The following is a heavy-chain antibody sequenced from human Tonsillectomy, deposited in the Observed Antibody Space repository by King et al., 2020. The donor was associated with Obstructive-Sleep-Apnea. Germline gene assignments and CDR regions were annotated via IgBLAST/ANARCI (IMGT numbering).Heavy chain of an antibody. Sequence: QLVQSGAEVKKPGASVKVSCKASGYTFTDHYIHWVRQAPGQGLKWMGWINPKSGGTNNAQNLQGRVTMSRDTSISTAYMELRRLRSDDTAVYYCAIWLSGYLDYWGQGTLVIVSS. D-gene: IGHD5-18*01. J-gene: IGHJ4*02. CDR3: AIWLSGYLDY. CDR1: GYTFTDHY. V-gene: IGHV1-2*02. CDR2: INPKSGGT.